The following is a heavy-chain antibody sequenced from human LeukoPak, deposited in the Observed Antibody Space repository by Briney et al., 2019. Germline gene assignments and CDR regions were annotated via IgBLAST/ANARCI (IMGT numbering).Heavy chain of an antibody. V-gene: IGHV3-33*01. CDR2: IWYDGSNK. Sequence: GGSLRLSCAASGFTFSSYGMHWVRQAPGKGLEWVAVIWYDGSNKYYADSVKGRFTISRDNSKNTLYLQMNSLRAEDTAVYYCARDRWELPYYYYYGMDVWGQGTTVTVSS. D-gene: IGHD1-26*01. CDR3: ARDRWELPYYYYYGMDV. CDR1: GFTFSSYG. J-gene: IGHJ6*02.